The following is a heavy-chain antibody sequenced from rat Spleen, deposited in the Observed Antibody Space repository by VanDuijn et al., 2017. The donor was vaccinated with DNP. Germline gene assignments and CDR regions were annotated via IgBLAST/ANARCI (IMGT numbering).Heavy chain of an antibody. CDR3: TTGQLLDY. CDR1: GFTFSNYD. Sequence: EVQLVESGGGLVQPGRSMKLSCAASGFTFSNYDMAWVRQAPKKGLAWVATIRYDGSATYYRDAVKGRFTISRDNAKSTLYLQMDSLRSEDTATYYCTTGQLLDYWGQGVMVTVSS. D-gene: IGHD1-10*01. CDR2: IRYDGSAT. V-gene: IGHV5-7*01. J-gene: IGHJ2*01.